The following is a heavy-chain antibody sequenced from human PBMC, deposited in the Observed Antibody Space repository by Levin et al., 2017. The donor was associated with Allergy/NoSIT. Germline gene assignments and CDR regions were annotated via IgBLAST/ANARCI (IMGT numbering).Heavy chain of an antibody. CDR2: ISGSGGRT. Sequence: GGSLRLSCAASGFTFSSYDMSWVRQAPGKGLEWVSAISGSGGRTYYTDSVKGRFTISRDISKNTVYLQMNSLRDEDTAVYYCAKRYCTGTNCALFDYWGQGTLVTVSS. D-gene: IGHD2-8*02. CDR3: AKRYCTGTNCALFDY. CDR1: GFTFSSYD. V-gene: IGHV3-23*01. J-gene: IGHJ4*02.